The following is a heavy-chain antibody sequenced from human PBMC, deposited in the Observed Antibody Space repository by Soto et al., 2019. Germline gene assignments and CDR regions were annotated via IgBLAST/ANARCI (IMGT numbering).Heavy chain of an antibody. Sequence: GGPLRLSCAASGFTFSSYAMSWVRQAPGKGLEWVSAISGSGGSTYYADSVKGRFTISRDNSKNTLYLQMNSLRAEDTAVYYCAKDLVAVAGTEACFDYWGQGTLVTVSS. CDR3: AKDLVAVAGTEACFDY. CDR1: GFTFSSYA. CDR2: ISGSGGST. V-gene: IGHV3-23*01. J-gene: IGHJ4*02. D-gene: IGHD6-19*01.